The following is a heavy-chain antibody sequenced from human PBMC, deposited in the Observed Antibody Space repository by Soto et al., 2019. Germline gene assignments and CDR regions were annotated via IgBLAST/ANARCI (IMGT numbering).Heavy chain of an antibody. CDR1: GFTFSSYA. CDR3: ARGESELRFLEWLLSREFDY. Sequence: SLRLSCAASGFTFSSYAMHWVRQAPGKGLEWVAVISYDGSNKYYADSVKGRFTISRDNSKNTLYLQMNSLRAEDTAVYYCARGESELRFLEWLLSREFDYWGQGTLVTVSS. D-gene: IGHD3-3*01. CDR2: ISYDGSNK. J-gene: IGHJ4*02. V-gene: IGHV3-30-3*01.